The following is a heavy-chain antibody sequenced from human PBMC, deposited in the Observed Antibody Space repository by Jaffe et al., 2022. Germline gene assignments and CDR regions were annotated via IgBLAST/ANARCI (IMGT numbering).Heavy chain of an antibody. V-gene: IGHV5-51*01. CDR1: GYSFTSYW. J-gene: IGHJ4*02. CDR3: VRHLALHPLISASRGHIVVVTAIDY. D-gene: IGHD2-21*02. Sequence: EVQLVQSGAEVKKPGESLKISCKGSGYSFTSYWIGWVRQMPGKGLEWMGIIYPGDSDTRYSPSFQGQVTISADKSISTAYLQWSSLKASDTAMYYCVRHLALHPLISASRGHIVVVTAIDYWGQGTLVTVSS. CDR2: IYPGDSDT.